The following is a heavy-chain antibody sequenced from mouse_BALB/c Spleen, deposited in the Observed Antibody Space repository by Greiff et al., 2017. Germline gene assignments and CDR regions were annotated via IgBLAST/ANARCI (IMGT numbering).Heavy chain of an antibody. CDR3: ARSPSRDAMDY. D-gene: IGHD1-1*01. CDR2: ISNLAYSI. V-gene: IGHV5-15*02. Sequence: EVMLVESGGGLVQPGGSRKLSCAASGFTFSDYGMAWVRQAPGKGPEWVAFISNLAYSIYYADTVTGRFTISRENAKNTLYLEMSSLRSEDTAMYYCARSPSRDAMDYWGQGTSVTVSS. J-gene: IGHJ4*01. CDR1: GFTFSDYG.